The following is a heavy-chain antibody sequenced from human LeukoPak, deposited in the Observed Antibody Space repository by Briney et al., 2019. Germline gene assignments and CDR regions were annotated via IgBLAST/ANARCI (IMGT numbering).Heavy chain of an antibody. D-gene: IGHD4-17*01. CDR3: ARELTTARLYYFDY. Sequence: GGSLRLSCAASGFTFSSYSMNWVRQAPGKGLEWVSSISSSSSYIYYADSVKGRFTISRDNAKNSLYLQVNSLRAEDTAVYYCARELTTARLYYFDYWGQGTLVTVSS. CDR1: GFTFSSYS. J-gene: IGHJ4*02. V-gene: IGHV3-21*01. CDR2: ISSSSSYI.